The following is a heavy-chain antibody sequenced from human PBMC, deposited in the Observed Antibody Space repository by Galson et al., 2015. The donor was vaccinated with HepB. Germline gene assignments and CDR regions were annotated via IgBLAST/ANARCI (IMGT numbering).Heavy chain of an antibody. CDR2: MNTNTGKP. CDR1: GYTFTDYV. D-gene: IGHD3-3*01. CDR3: ARSPLRFLDWLPYYDYYYMDV. J-gene: IGHJ6*03. V-gene: IGHV7-4-1*02. Sequence: SVKVSCKASGYTFTDYVVNWVRQAPGQGLEWMGWMNTNTGKPTYAPGFAGRFVFSLDTSVTTAYLQISSLETDVTAVYYCARSPLRFLDWLPYYDYYYMDVWGAGTTVTVSS.